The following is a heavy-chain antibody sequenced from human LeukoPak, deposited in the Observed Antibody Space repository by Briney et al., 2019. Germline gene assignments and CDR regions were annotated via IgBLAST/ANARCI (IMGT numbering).Heavy chain of an antibody. Sequence: SETLSLTCAVYGGSFSGYYWSWIRQPPGKGLEWIGEINHSGSTNYNPSLKSRVTISVDTSKNQFSLKLSSVTAADTAVYYCARVAARGETYYFDYWGQGTLVTVSS. V-gene: IGHV4-34*01. D-gene: IGHD2-15*01. CDR1: GGSFSGYY. J-gene: IGHJ4*02. CDR3: ARVAARGETYYFDY. CDR2: INHSGST.